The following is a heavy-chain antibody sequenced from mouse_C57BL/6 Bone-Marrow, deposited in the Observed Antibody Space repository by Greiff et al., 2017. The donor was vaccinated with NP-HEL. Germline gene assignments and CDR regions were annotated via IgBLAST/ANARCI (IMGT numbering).Heavy chain of an antibody. CDR1: GFTIKNTY. J-gene: IGHJ2*01. CDR2: IDPANGNT. Sequence: EVQLQQSVAELVRPGASVKLSCTASGFTIKNTYMHWVKQRPEQGLEWIGRIDPANGNTKYAPKFQGKATITADTSSNTAYLQLSSLTSEDTAIYYCARWGWLLGFDYWGQGTTLTVSS. V-gene: IGHV14-3*01. CDR3: ARWGWLLGFDY. D-gene: IGHD2-3*01.